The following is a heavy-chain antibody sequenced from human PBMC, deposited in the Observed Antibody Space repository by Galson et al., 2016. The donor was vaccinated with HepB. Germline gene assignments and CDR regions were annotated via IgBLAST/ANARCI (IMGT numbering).Heavy chain of an antibody. CDR1: GFTFSSDA. J-gene: IGHJ6*02. CDR2: ISGGGGST. D-gene: IGHD6-6*01. Sequence: SLRLSCAASGFTFSSDAMSWVRQAPRKGLEWVSSISGGGGSTYYADSVRGRFTISRDNSKNTVHLQMHSLRPEDTAVYYCAKDPYSNSKAYYGMDVWGQGTTVTVSS. CDR3: AKDPYSNSKAYYGMDV. V-gene: IGHV3-23*01.